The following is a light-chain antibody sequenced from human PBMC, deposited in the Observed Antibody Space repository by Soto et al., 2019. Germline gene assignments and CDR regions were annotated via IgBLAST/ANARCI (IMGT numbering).Light chain of an antibody. J-gene: IGLJ3*02. CDR2: NTN. CDR3: VLYMGSGIWV. V-gene: IGLV8-61*01. Sequence: QTVVTQEPSLSVSPGGTVTLTCGLSSGSVSTSHSPSWYQQTPGQTPRTPIYNTNTRSSGVPDRFSGSIVGNKAALTITGAQADDESDYYCVLYMGSGIWVFGGGTKVTVL. CDR1: SGSVSTSHS.